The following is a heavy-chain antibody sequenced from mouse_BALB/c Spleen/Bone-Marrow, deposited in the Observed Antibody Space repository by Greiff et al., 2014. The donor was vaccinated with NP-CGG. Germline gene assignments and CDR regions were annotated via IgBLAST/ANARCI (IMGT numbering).Heavy chain of an antibody. CDR1: GYTFTSYL. J-gene: IGHJ3*01. D-gene: IGHD2-1*01. V-gene: IGHV1S22*01. CDR3: TGTYGNYPAWFAY. Sequence: KQSGSELVRPGASVKLSCKASGYTFTSYLIHWVKQRPGQGLEWIGNIYPGSGSTNYDEKFKSKATLTVDTSSSTAYMQLSSLTSEDSAVYYCTGTYGNYPAWFAYWGQGTLVTVSA. CDR2: IYPGSGST.